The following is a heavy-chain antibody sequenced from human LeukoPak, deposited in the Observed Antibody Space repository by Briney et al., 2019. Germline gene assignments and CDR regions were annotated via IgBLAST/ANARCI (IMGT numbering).Heavy chain of an antibody. CDR3: AKVGPSGSYYFDY. D-gene: IGHD1-26*01. V-gene: IGHV3-23*01. CDR1: GFTFSSYG. J-gene: IGHJ4*02. CDR2: ISDSGGRT. Sequence: PGGSLRLSCAASGFTFSSYGMSWVRQAPGKGLEWVSAISDSGGRTFYADSVKGRFTISRDNSKNTLYLQMNSLRAEDTAVYYCAKVGPSGSYYFDYWGQGTLVTVSS.